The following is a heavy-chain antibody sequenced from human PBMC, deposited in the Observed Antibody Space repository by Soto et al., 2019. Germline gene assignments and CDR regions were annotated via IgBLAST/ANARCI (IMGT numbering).Heavy chain of an antibody. CDR3: ARDPEQLWPRYYFDY. CDR2: ISYDGSNK. Sequence: GGSLRLSCAASGFTFSSYAMHWVRQAPGKGLEWVAVISYDGSNKYYADSVKGRFTISRDNSKNTLYLQMNSLRAEDTAVYYCARDPEQLWPRYYFDYWGQGTLVTVSS. J-gene: IGHJ4*02. D-gene: IGHD5-18*01. V-gene: IGHV3-30-3*01. CDR1: GFTFSSYA.